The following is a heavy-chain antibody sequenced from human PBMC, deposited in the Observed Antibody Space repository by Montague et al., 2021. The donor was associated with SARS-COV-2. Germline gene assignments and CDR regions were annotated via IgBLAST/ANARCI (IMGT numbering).Heavy chain of an antibody. J-gene: IGHJ4*02. D-gene: IGHD3-16*01. V-gene: IGHV4-59*08. CDR2: ISESGSP. Sequence: SETLSLTCTVSGGSISRYYWSWIRQSPGEGLEWIAYISESGSPXXXPSLSGRVTVSVDTSKSQFSLKLTSVTAADTALYYCARHRIYLGESWWGEGTLVTVSS. CDR3: ARHRIYLGESW. CDR1: GGSISRYY.